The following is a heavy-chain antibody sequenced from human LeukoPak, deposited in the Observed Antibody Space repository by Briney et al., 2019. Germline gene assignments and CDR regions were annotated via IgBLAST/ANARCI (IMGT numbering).Heavy chain of an antibody. V-gene: IGHV4-59*01. CDR2: IYYSGST. Sequence: PSETLSLTCTVSGGSISSYYWSWIRQPPGKGLEWMGYIYYSGSTNYNPSLKSRVTISVDTPKNQFSLKLSSVTAADTAVYYCARAPDYYYYYYMDVWGKGTTVTVSS. J-gene: IGHJ6*03. CDR1: GGSISSYY. CDR3: ARAPDYYYYYYMDV.